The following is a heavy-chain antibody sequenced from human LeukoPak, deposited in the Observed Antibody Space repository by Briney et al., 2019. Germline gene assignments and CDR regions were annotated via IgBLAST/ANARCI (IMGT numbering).Heavy chain of an antibody. J-gene: IGHJ4*02. CDR2: IYYSGST. D-gene: IGHD2-2*01. V-gene: IGHV4-30-4*01. Sequence: SETLSLTCTVSSGSISSGDNYWSGIRQPPGKGLEWIGYIYYSGSTYYNPSLKSRVTISVDTSKSQFSLKLSSVTAADTAVYYCARALPEDGYCSSTSCQKYFDYWGQGALVTVSS. CDR3: ARALPEDGYCSSTSCQKYFDY. CDR1: SGSISSGDNY.